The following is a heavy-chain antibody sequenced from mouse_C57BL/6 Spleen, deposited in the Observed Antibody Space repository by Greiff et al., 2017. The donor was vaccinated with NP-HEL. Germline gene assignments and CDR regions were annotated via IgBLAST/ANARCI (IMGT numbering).Heavy chain of an antibody. J-gene: IGHJ4*01. CDR1: GFTFSDYY. Sequence: VKLVASEGGLVQPGSSMKLSCTASGFTFSDYYMPCVRQVPYPCLDWVANINYDGSSTYYLDSLKSRFIISRDNAKNILYLQMSSLTSEDTATYYGAREAYYSNYGAMDDWGQGTTVTVSS. CDR3: AREAYYSNYGAMDD. CDR2: INYDGSST. V-gene: IGHV5-16*01. D-gene: IGHD2-5*01.